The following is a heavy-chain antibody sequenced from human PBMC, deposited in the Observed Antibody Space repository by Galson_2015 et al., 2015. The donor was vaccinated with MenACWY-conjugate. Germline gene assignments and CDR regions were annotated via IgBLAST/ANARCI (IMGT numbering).Heavy chain of an antibody. CDR1: GFAFSSYW. J-gene: IGHJ4*01. CDR2: IKQDGSEK. V-gene: IGHV3-7*03. CDR3: ARDYKGPRQGLFDFDY. D-gene: IGHD3-10*02. Sequence: SLRLSCAASGFAFSSYWMRWVRQAPGKGLEWVANIKQDGSEKYYVDSVKGRFTISRDNAKNSLYLQMNSLRAEDTAVYYCARDYKGPRQGLFDFDYWGHGTLVTVSS.